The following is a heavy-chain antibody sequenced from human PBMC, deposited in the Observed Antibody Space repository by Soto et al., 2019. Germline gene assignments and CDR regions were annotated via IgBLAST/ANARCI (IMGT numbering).Heavy chain of an antibody. CDR1: GGTFSSYI. J-gene: IGHJ4*02. Sequence: QVQLVQSGAEVKKPGSSVKVSCKASGGTFSSYIINWVRQAPGQGLGWMGRIIPILGIAKYSQKLQGRFTITADKATSTAYLELSSLRSEDTAVYYCARGLHDDSTSLDDYWGQGTLVTVSS. D-gene: IGHD3-22*01. CDR3: ARGLHDDSTSLDDY. CDR2: IIPILGIA. V-gene: IGHV1-69*02.